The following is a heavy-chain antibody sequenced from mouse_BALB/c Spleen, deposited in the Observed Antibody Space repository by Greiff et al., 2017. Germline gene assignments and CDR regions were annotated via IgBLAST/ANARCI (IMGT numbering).Heavy chain of an antibody. CDR3: AVVAPFDY. D-gene: IGHD1-1*01. V-gene: IGHV1-77*01. Sequence: QVQLQQSGAELARPGASVKLSCKASGYTFTDYYINWVKQRTGQGLEWIGEIYPGSGNTYYNEKFKGKATLTADKSSSTAYMQLSSLTSEDSAVYFCAVVAPFDYWGQGTTLTVSS. CDR1: GYTFTDYY. CDR2: IYPGSGNT. J-gene: IGHJ2*01.